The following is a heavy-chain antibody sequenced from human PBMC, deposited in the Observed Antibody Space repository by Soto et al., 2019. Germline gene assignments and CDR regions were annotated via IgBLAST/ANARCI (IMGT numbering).Heavy chain of an antibody. D-gene: IGHD2-15*01. J-gene: IGHJ6*02. CDR3: ARLGDCSGGSCFSRYYYHGMDV. V-gene: IGHV5-10-1*01. Sequence: PGESLKISCKSSGYSLATYWITWVRQMPGKGLEWMGRIDPSDSYINYSPSFQGRVTISDDKSLNTAYLQWSSLEASDTAMYYCARLGDCSGGSCFSRYYYHGMDVWGQGTTVTVSS. CDR1: GYSLATYW. CDR2: IDPSDSYI.